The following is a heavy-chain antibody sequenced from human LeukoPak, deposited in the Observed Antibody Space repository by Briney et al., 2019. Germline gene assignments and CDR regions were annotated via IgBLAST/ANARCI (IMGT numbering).Heavy chain of an antibody. D-gene: IGHD6-19*01. V-gene: IGHV3-23*01. CDR1: GGSFSGYY. CDR3: AKYSSGWYLLPAPFDY. Sequence: ETLSLTCAVYGGSFSGYYWSWVRQAPGKGLEWVSAISGSGGSTYYADSVKGRFTISRDNSKNTLYLQMNSLRAEDTAVYYCAKYSSGWYLLPAPFDYWGQGTLVTVSS. J-gene: IGHJ4*02. CDR2: ISGSGGST.